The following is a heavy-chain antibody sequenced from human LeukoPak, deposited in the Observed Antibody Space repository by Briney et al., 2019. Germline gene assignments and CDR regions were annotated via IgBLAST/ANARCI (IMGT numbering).Heavy chain of an antibody. CDR1: GFTFDDYA. V-gene: IGHV3-9*01. J-gene: IGHJ4*02. Sequence: GGSLRLSCAASGFTFDDYAMHWVRQAPGKSLEWVSGISWNSGSIGYADSVKGRFTISRDNAKNSLYLQMNSLRAEDTALYYCARRGWYSGYHFDYWGQGTLVTVSS. CDR3: ARRGWYSGYHFDY. CDR2: ISWNSGSI. D-gene: IGHD5-12*01.